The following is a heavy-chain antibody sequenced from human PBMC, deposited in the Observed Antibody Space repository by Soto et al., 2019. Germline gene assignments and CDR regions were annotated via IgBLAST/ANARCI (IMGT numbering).Heavy chain of an antibody. V-gene: IGHV4-59*01. CDR1: GDSIINYY. J-gene: IGHJ4*02. Sequence: ASVTLSVTCTVAGDSIINYYWNWIRQSPGKELEWIGYVSFRGSTSYNPSLRSRVTISVDTSKNQFSLKLSSVTAADTAVYYCARSREMYYYDSSGYYAHWGQGTLVTVSS. CDR2: VSFRGST. CDR3: ARSREMYYYDSSGYYAH. D-gene: IGHD3-22*01.